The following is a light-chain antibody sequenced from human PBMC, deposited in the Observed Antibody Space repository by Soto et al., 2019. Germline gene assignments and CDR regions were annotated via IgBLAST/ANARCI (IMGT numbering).Light chain of an antibody. CDR3: MQGTHWPPI. CDR1: QGINRW. CDR2: AAS. J-gene: IGKJ3*01. Sequence: DIQMTQSPSSVSASVGDRVTITCRASQGINRWLAWYQHKLGKAPKFLMYAASSLQSGVPSRFSGSGSGTDFTLKITRVEAEDVGVYYCMQGTHWPPIFGPGTKVDIK. V-gene: IGKV1D-12*01.